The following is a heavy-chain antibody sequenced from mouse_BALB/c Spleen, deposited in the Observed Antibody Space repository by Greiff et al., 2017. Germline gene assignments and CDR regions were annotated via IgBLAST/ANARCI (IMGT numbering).Heavy chain of an antibody. CDR2: INSDGGST. CDR1: EYEFPSHD. CDR3: ARHRTGTRAMDY. D-gene: IGHD4-1*01. J-gene: IGHJ4*01. V-gene: IGHV5-2*01. Sequence: EVKLMESGGGLVQPGESLKLSCESNEYEFPSHDMSWVRKTPEKRLELVAAINSDGGSTYYPDTMERRFIISRDNTKKTLYLQMSSLRSEDTALYYGARHRTGTRAMDYWGQGTSVTVSS.